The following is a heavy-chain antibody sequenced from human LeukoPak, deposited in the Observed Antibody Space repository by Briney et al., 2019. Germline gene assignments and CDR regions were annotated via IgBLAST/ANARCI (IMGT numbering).Heavy chain of an antibody. CDR3: ARDHRGSGSRYYYYYMDV. Sequence: PGGSLRLSCAASGFTFSSYSMNWVRQAPGKGPEWVSYISSSSSTIYYADSVKGRFTISRDNAKNSLYLQMNSLRAEDTAVYYCARDHRGSGSRYYYYYMDVWGKGTTVTISS. D-gene: IGHD3-10*01. CDR2: ISSSSSTI. V-gene: IGHV3-48*01. J-gene: IGHJ6*03. CDR1: GFTFSSYS.